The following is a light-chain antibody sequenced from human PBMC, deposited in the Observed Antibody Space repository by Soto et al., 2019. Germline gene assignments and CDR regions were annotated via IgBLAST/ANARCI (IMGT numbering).Light chain of an antibody. CDR2: AAS. J-gene: IGKJ4*01. CDR1: QGISSY. Sequence: IQLTQSPSSLSASVGDRVTITCRASQGISSYLAWYQQKPVKAPKLLISAASTLQSGVPSRFSGSGSGTDFTLIISSLQPEDFATDYCQQFKSYPLTFGGGTKVDIK. V-gene: IGKV1-9*01. CDR3: QQFKSYPLT.